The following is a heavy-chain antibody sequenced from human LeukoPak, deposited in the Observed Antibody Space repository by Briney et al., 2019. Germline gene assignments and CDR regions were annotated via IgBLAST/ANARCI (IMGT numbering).Heavy chain of an antibody. CDR2: IIPILGIA. V-gene: IGHV1-69*16. CDR1: GGTFSSYT. J-gene: IGHJ3*02. CDR3: ARDSGTPYDYDAFDI. D-gene: IGHD5-12*01. Sequence: SVKVSCKASGGTFSSYTISWVRQAPGQGLEWMGRIIPILGIANYAQKFQGRVTITTDESTSTAYMELSSLRSEDTAVYYCARDSGTPYDYDAFDIWGQGTMVTVSS.